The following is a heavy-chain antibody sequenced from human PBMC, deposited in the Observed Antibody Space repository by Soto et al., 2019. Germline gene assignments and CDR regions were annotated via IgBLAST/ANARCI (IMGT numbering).Heavy chain of an antibody. CDR2: IIPIFGTA. D-gene: IGHD3-22*01. J-gene: IGHJ2*01. CDR1: GGTFSSYA. CDR3: ASTGYYDSSGYPYWYFDL. Sequence: QVQLVQSGAEVKKPGSSVKVSCKASGGTFSSYAISWVRQAPGQGLEWMGGIIPIFGTANYAQKFQGRVTITADESTSTAYMELSSLISEDTAVYYCASTGYYDSSGYPYWYFDLWGRGTLVTVSS. V-gene: IGHV1-69*01.